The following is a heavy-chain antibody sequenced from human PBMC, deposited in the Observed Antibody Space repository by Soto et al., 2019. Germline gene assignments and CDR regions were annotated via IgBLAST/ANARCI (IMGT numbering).Heavy chain of an antibody. J-gene: IGHJ6*03. V-gene: IGHV3-66*01. CDR3: ARDSYYYDSSGYFEDYYYYYMDV. Sequence: EVQLVESGGGLVQPGGSLRLSCAASGFTVSSNYMSWVRQAPGKGLEWVSVIYSGGSTYYADSVKGRFTISRDNSKNTLYLQMNSLRAEDTAVYYCARDSYYYDSSGYFEDYYYYYMDVWGKGTTVTVSS. CDR1: GFTVSSNY. D-gene: IGHD3-22*01. CDR2: IYSGGST.